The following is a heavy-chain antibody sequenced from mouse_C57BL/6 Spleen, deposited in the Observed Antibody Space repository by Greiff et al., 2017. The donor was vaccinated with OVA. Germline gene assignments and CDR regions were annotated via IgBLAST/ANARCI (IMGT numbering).Heavy chain of an antibody. CDR1: GYTFTSYW. D-gene: IGHD1-1*01. Sequence: QVQLQQPGAELVKPGASVKLSCKASGYTFTSYWMHWLKQRPGQGLEWIGMIHPNSGSTNYNEKFKSKATLTVDKSSSTAYMQLSSLTSEDSAVYYCARSGGRDFDYWGQGTTLTVSS. CDR2: IHPNSGST. V-gene: IGHV1-64*01. CDR3: ARSGGRDFDY. J-gene: IGHJ2*01.